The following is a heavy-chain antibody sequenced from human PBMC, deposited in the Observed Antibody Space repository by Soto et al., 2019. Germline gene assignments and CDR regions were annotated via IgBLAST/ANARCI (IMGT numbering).Heavy chain of an antibody. V-gene: IGHV4-39*01. CDR2: IYYSGST. CDR3: ARMAAPFDY. D-gene: IGHD6-13*01. Sequence: QLQLQESGPGLVKPSETLSLTCTVSGGSISSSSYYWGWIRQPPAKGLEWIGSIYYSGSTYYNPSLKSRVTISVDTSKNQFSLKLSSVTAADTAVYYCARMAAPFDYWGQGTLVTVSS. J-gene: IGHJ4*02. CDR1: GGSISSSSYY.